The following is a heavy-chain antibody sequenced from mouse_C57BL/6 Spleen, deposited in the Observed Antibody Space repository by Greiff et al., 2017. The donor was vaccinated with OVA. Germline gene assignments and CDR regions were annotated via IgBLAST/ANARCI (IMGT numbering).Heavy chain of an antibody. CDR3: ARDYGSSLSWYFDV. CDR1: GFTFSSYG. D-gene: IGHD1-1*01. V-gene: IGHV5-6*01. CDR2: ISSGGSYT. Sequence: EVKLVESGGDLVKPGGSLKLSCAASGFTFSSYGMSWVRQTPDKRLEWVATISSGGSYTYYPDSVKGRFTISRDNAKNTLYLHLSSLKSEDTAMYYCARDYGSSLSWYFDVWGTGTTVTVSS. J-gene: IGHJ1*03.